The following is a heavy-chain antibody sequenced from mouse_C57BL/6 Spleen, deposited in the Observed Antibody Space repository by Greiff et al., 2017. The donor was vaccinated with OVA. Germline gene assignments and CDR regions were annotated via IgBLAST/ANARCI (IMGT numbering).Heavy chain of an antibody. J-gene: IGHJ2*02. Sequence: QVQLQQPGAELVKPGASVKLSCKASGYTFTSYWMPWVKQTPGQGLEWIGEIGPSDSYTYYNQKFKGKATLTVDTSSSTAYMQLSSLTSEDSADYYFAKSEIPTAVDYWGQGTSLTVSS. D-gene: IGHD1-1*01. V-gene: IGHV1-50*01. CDR3: AKSEIPTAVDY. CDR2: IGPSDSYT. CDR1: GYTFTSYW.